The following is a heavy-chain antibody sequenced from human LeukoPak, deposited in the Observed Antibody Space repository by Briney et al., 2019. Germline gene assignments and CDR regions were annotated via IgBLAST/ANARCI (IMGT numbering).Heavy chain of an antibody. Sequence: GGSLRLSCAASGFTFSSYWMSWVRRAPGKGLEWVANIKQDGSEKYYVDSVKGRFTISRDNAKNSLYLQMNSLRAEDTAVYYCARDYYDSSGYYPNFDFWGQGTLVTVSS. D-gene: IGHD3-22*01. J-gene: IGHJ4*02. CDR3: ARDYYDSSGYYPNFDF. CDR2: IKQDGSEK. V-gene: IGHV3-7*01. CDR1: GFTFSSYW.